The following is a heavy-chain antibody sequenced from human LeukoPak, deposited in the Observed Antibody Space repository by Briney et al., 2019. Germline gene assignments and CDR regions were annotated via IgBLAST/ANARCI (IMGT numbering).Heavy chain of an antibody. CDR3: ARESWLRLWPGAFDI. CDR2: IYYSGST. D-gene: IGHD5-12*01. J-gene: IGHJ3*02. Sequence: SETLSLTCTVSGGSFSSGSYYWSWIRQPPGKGLEWIGYIYYSGSTSYNPSLKSRVTISVDTSKNQFSLKLSSVTAADTAVYYCARESWLRLWPGAFDIWGQGTMVTVSS. V-gene: IGHV4-61*01. CDR1: GGSFSSGSYY.